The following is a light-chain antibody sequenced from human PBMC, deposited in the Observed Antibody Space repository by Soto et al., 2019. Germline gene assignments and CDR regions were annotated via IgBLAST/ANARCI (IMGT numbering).Light chain of an antibody. CDR2: EVS. J-gene: IGLJ2*01. CDR3: SSYTGSSTVV. CDR1: SSDVGGYNY. Sequence: QSALTQPASVSGSPGQSISISCTGTSSDVGGYNYVSWYQQHPGKAPKLMIYEVSNRPSGLSKRFSGSKSGNTASLTISGLQADDEGDYYCSSYTGSSTVVFGGGTKVTVL. V-gene: IGLV2-14*01.